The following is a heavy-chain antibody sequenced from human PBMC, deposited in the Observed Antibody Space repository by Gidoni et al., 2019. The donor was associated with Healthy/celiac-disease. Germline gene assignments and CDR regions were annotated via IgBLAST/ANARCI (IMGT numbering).Heavy chain of an antibody. J-gene: IGHJ4*02. V-gene: IGHV3-15*01. CDR2: IKSKTDGWTT. CDR1: GFTFSNAW. Sequence: EVQLVESGGGLVKPGGSLRLSCAASGFTFSNAWMSWVRQAPGKGLEWVGRIKSKTDGWTTDYAAPVKGRFTISRDDSKNTLYLQMNSLKTEDTAVYYCTTDEDYWGQGTLVTVSS. CDR3: TTDEDY.